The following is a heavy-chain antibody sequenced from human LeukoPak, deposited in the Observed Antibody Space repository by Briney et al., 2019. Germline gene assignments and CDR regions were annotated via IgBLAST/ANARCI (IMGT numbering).Heavy chain of an antibody. D-gene: IGHD1-1*01. J-gene: IGHJ6*03. V-gene: IGHV4-4*07. CDR2: IYTSGST. CDR3: ARGRVSSSTWYSTYYYYFYMDV. CDR1: GGSISSYY. Sequence: SETLSLTCTVSGGSISSYYWSWIRQPAGKGLEWIGRIYTSGSTNYNPSLKSRVTMSVDTTNNLFSLRLRSVTAADTAVYFCARGRVSSSTWYSTYYYYFYMDVWGKGTTVTVSS.